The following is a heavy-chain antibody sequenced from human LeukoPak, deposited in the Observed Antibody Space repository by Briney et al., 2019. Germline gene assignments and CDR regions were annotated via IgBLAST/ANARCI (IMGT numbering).Heavy chain of an antibody. D-gene: IGHD4-17*01. CDR2: IYYSGST. Sequence: SETLSLTCTVSGGSISSGGYYWSWIRQHPGKGLEWTGYIYYSGSTYYNPSLKSRVTISVDTSKNQFSLKLSSVTAADTAVYYCASRSPDYGDPYYWGQGTLVTVSS. CDR3: ASRSPDYGDPYY. CDR1: GGSISSGGYY. V-gene: IGHV4-31*03. J-gene: IGHJ4*02.